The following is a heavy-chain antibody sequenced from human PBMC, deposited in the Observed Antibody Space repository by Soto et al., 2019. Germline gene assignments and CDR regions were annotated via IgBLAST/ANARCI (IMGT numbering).Heavy chain of an antibody. V-gene: IGHV4-31*03. CDR2: IYYSGST. Sequence: SETLSLTCTVSGGSISSGGYYWSWIHQHPGKGLEWIGYIYYSGSTYYNPSLKSRVTISVDTSKNQFSLKLSSVTAAGTAVYYCASSSGPVYYFDYWGQGTLVTVSS. CDR3: ASSSGPVYYFDY. D-gene: IGHD3-22*01. CDR1: GGSISSGGYY. J-gene: IGHJ4*02.